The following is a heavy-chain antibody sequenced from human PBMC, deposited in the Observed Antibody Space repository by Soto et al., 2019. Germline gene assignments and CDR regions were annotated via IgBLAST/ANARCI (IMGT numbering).Heavy chain of an antibody. J-gene: IGHJ4*02. V-gene: IGHV4-31*03. CDR1: GGSISSGGYY. CDR3: ARCPEDYGDYSYYFDY. D-gene: IGHD4-17*01. CDR2: IYYSGST. Sequence: TLSLTCTVSGGSISSGGYYWSWIRQHPGKGLEWIGYIYYSGSTYYNPSLKSRVTISVDTSKNQFSLKLSSVTAADTAVYYCARCPEDYGDYSYYFDYWGQGTLVTVSS.